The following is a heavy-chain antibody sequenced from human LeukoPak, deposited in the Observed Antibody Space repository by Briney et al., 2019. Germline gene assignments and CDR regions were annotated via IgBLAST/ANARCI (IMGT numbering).Heavy chain of an antibody. V-gene: IGHV3-30*18. D-gene: IGHD3-10*01. CDR1: GFTFSSYG. J-gene: IGHJ4*02. Sequence: GGSLRLSCAASGFTFSSYGMHWVRQAPGKGLEWVAVISYDGSNKYYADSVKGRFTISRDNSKNTLYLQMNSLRAEDTAVYYCAKAPLAGSGTYFDYWGQGTLVTVSS. CDR2: ISYDGSNK. CDR3: AKAPLAGSGTYFDY.